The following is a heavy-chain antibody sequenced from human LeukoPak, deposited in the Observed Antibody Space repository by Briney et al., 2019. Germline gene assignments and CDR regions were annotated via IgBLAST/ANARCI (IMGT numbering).Heavy chain of an antibody. J-gene: IGHJ4*02. CDR2: IFDGKTI. CDR3: ASGAWAARLNS. V-gene: IGHV4-34*12. D-gene: IGHD4-23*01. Sequence: SDTLSLACAVYGESLNYYYWSWIRQSPGKGLEWIGDIFDGKTINYNPSLKSRVTISAATSSQQFSLNLKSVTAADTAVYFCASGAWAARLNSWAQGALVIVSS. CDR1: GESLNYYY.